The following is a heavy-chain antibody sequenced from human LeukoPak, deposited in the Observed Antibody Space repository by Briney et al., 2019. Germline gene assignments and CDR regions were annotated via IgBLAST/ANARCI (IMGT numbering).Heavy chain of an antibody. Sequence: ASVKVSCKASGYTFTSYGISWVRQAPGQGLEWMGSISTYNGKTNYAQKLQGRVTMTTDTSTSTAYMELRRLRSGDTAVYYCARASTPNRLLYSGGSDYWGQGTLVTVSS. D-gene: IGHD2-2*02. V-gene: IGHV1-18*01. CDR3: ARASTPNRLLYSGGSDY. J-gene: IGHJ4*02. CDR1: GYTFTSYG. CDR2: ISTYNGKT.